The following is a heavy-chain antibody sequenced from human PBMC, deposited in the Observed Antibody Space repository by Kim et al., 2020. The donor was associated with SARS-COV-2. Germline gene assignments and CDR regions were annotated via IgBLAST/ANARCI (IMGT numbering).Heavy chain of an antibody. J-gene: IGHJ4*02. CDR2: ISKNGRDT. Sequence: GSLRLSCVGSGFGFPSHVMSWVRQPPGKGLEWVSGISKNGRDTFYADAVRGRFTISRDNFKSTLFLQMNSLRDEDSAVYYCAEDPNYYESSGSYYLGGQWGQGTLVTVSS. CDR3: AEDPNYYESSGSYYLGGQ. D-gene: IGHD3-22*01. V-gene: IGHV3-23*01. CDR1: GFGFPSHV.